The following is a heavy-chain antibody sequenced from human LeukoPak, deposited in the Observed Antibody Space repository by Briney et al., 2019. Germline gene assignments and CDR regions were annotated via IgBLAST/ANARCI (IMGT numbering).Heavy chain of an antibody. D-gene: IGHD6-19*01. CDR1: GFTFSSYG. V-gene: IGHV3-30*03. J-gene: IGHJ4*02. CDR3: ARDGPGGWFLDY. CDR2: ISYDGSNK. Sequence: GGSLRLSCAASGFTFSSYGMHWVRQAPGQGREWVAVISYDGSNKYYADSVKGRFTISRDNAKNSLYLQINSLRPEDTAVYYCARDGPGGWFLDYWGQGTLVTVSS.